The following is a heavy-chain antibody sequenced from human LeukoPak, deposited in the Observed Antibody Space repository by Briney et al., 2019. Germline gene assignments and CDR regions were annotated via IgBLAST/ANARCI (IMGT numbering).Heavy chain of an antibody. CDR2: INHSGST. CDR3: ARGGRAYYDSSGYPS. J-gene: IGHJ5*02. D-gene: IGHD3-22*01. V-gene: IGHV4-30-2*01. Sequence: PSQTLSLTCTASGGSISSGGYYWSWIRQPPGKGLEWIGEINHSGSTNYNPSLKSRVTISVDTSKNQFSLKLSSVTAADTAVYYCARGGRAYYDSSGYPSWGQGTLVTVSS. CDR1: GGSISSGGYY.